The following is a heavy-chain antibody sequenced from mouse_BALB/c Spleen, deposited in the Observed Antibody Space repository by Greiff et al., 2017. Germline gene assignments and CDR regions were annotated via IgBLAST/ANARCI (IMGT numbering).Heavy chain of an antibody. CDR2: ISNGGGST. CDR1: GFTFSSYT. J-gene: IGHJ2*01. D-gene: IGHD2-2*01. V-gene: IGHV5-12-2*01. CDR3: ARHGYDDEYYFDY. Sequence: EVQGVESGGGLVQPGGSLKLSCAASGFTFSSYTMSWVRQTPEKRLEWVAYISNGGGSTYYPDTVKGRFTISRDNAKNTLYLQMSSLKSEDTAMYYCARHGYDDEYYFDYWGQGTTLTVSS.